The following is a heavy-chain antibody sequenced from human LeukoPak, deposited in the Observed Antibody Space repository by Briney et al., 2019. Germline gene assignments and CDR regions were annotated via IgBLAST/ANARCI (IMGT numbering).Heavy chain of an antibody. D-gene: IGHD6-19*01. J-gene: IGHJ4*02. Sequence: NPGGSLRLSCAASGFTLSSYSMNWVRQAPGKGLEWVSSISSSSTYIYHADSAKGRFTISSDNAKNSLYLQMNSLRAEDTAVYYCAKAAPLPAHSSGWYRKTTQDKIRLFDYWGQGTLVTVSS. CDR3: AKAAPLPAHSSGWYRKTTQDKIRLFDY. CDR2: ISSSSTYI. V-gene: IGHV3-21*04. CDR1: GFTLSSYS.